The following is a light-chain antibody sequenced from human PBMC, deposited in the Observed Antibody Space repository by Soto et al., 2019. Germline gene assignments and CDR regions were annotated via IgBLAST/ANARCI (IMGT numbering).Light chain of an antibody. Sequence: SYELTQPPSLSVAPGQTARITCGGNNIGSKSVHWYQQKPGQAPVLVVYDDSVRPSGIPERFSGSNSGKTATLTISRVEAGDEADSYFQVWDSSSDHQVFGPGTKLTVL. CDR2: DDS. V-gene: IGLV3-21*02. CDR1: NIGSKS. J-gene: IGLJ1*01. CDR3: QVWDSSSDHQV.